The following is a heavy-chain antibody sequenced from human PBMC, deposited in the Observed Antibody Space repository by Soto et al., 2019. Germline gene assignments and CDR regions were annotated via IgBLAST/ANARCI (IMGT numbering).Heavy chain of an antibody. CDR1: GYTLTELS. CDR3: ATDGPVDGIGSRGYYYYMDV. Sequence: GASVKVSCKVCGYTLTELSMHWVRQAPGKGLEWLGGFDPEDGETIYAQKFQGRVTMTEDTSTDTAYMELSSLRSEDTAVYYCATDGPVDGIGSRGYYYYMDVWGKGTTVTVSS. CDR2: FDPEDGET. V-gene: IGHV1-24*01. J-gene: IGHJ6*03. D-gene: IGHD3-10*01.